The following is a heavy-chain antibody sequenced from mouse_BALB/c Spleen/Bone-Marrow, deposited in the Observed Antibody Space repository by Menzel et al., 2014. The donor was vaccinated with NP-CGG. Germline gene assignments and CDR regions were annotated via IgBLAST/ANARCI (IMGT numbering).Heavy chain of an antibody. CDR2: ISYDGSN. CDR1: GSSITSGHY. V-gene: IGHV3-6*02. CDR3: AREPYDGPLFDY. J-gene: IGHJ2*01. Sequence: VQLQQSGPGLAKPSQSLSLTCSVTGSSITSGHYWNWIRQFPGNKLEWMGYISYDGSNNYNPSLKNRISITRDTSKNQFFLKLNSVTTEDTATYCCAREPYDGPLFDYWGQGTTLTVSS. D-gene: IGHD2-3*01.